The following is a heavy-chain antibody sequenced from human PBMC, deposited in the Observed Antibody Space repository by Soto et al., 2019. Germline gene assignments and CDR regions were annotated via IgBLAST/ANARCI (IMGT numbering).Heavy chain of an antibody. J-gene: IGHJ6*02. CDR3: ARERNTGYDYSYYYGMDV. V-gene: IGHV3-30-3*01. D-gene: IGHD5-18*01. CDR2: ISYEGSNK. Sequence: PGGSLRLSCAASGFTSSPHAMHWVRQGPGKGLEWVAVISYEGSNKYYADSVKGRFTISRDNSKNTLYLQMNSLRAEDTAVYYCARERNTGYDYSYYYGMDVWGQGTTVTVSS. CDR1: GFTSSPHA.